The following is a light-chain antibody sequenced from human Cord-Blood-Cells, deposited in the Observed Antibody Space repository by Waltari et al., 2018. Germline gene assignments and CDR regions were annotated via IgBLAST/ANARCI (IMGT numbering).Light chain of an antibody. V-gene: IGKV3-15*01. CDR3: QQYNNWPYT. CDR2: GAS. CDR1: QSVSSN. J-gene: IGKJ2*01. Sequence: EIVMTQSPATLSVSPGERATLSCRASQSVSSNLAWYQQKPGQAPRLLIYGASTRATGIPARFSGSGSGREFTLTISSLQSEDFEVDYCQQYNNWPYTFGQGTKLEIK.